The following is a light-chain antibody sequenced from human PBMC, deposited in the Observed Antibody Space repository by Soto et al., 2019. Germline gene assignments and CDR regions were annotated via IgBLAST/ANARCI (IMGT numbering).Light chain of an antibody. CDR3: CSYAGRDTLYV. CDR1: STDVGGYNY. Sequence: QSALTQPRSVSGSPGQSVTISCTGTSTDVGGYNYVSWYQQHPGKVPKLMLYDVSKRPSGVPDRFSVSKSVNTASLTISGLQAEDEADYYCCSYAGRDTLYVFGSGTKVTVL. J-gene: IGLJ1*01. CDR2: DVS. V-gene: IGLV2-11*01.